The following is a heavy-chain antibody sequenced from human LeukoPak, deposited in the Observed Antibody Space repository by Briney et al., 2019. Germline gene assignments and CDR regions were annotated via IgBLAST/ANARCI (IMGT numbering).Heavy chain of an antibody. V-gene: IGHV3-49*04. Sequence: GGSLRLSCTASGFTFGDYAMSWVRQAPGKGLEWVGFIRSKAYGGTTEYAASVKGRFTISRDDSKSIAYLQMNSLKTEDTAVYYCTREQYSSSSEADYWGQGTLVTVSS. CDR1: GFTFGDYA. J-gene: IGHJ4*02. D-gene: IGHD6-6*01. CDR3: TREQYSSSSEADY. CDR2: IRSKAYGGTT.